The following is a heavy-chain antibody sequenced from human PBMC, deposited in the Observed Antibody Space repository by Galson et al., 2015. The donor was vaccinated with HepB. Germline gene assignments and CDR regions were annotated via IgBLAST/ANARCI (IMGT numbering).Heavy chain of an antibody. V-gene: IGHV6-1*01. D-gene: IGHD3-9*01. J-gene: IGHJ4*02. CDR1: WDRVSGDSAA. CDR3: ASFDGDTDSDY. CDR2: TCYSTKGNN. Sequence: CAMSWDRVSGDSAAWYWIRRSPPRGVEWLGWTCYSTKGNNDYAVSLKNRITIKADTLKNQFSLQRNSVNLEDPAVYYCASFDGDTDSDYWGQGTWVTVSS.